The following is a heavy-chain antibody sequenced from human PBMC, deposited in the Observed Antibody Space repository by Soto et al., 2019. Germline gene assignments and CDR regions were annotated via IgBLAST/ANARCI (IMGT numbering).Heavy chain of an antibody. CDR3: ARDHKGGYYYCGMDV. CDR1: GFTFSSYE. CDR2: ISSSGSTI. J-gene: IGHJ6*02. V-gene: IGHV3-48*03. Sequence: EVQLVESGGGLVQPGGSLRLSCAASGFTFSSYEMNWVRQAPGKGLEWVSSISSSGSTIYYADSVKGRFTISRDNAKNSLYLQMNSLRAEDTAVYYCARDHKGGYYYCGMDVWGQGTTVTVSS.